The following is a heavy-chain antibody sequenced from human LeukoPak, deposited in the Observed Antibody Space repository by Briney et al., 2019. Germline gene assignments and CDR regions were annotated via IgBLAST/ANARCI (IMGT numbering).Heavy chain of an antibody. Sequence: GGSLRLSCTASGLIFSTSGFNWVRQARGRGLEWVASIGPTGSDRYHADSIKGRFTISRDHANNFLYLQMNSLRAEDTAVYYCATETNGRHYDYWGQGTLLTVSS. CDR1: GLIFSTSG. V-gene: IGHV3-21*01. J-gene: IGHJ4*02. CDR2: IGPTGSDR. D-gene: IGHD1-14*01. CDR3: ATETNGRHYDY.